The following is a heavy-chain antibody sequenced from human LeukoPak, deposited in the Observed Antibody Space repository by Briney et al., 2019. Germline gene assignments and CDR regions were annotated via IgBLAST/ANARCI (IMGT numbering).Heavy chain of an antibody. Sequence: GGSLRLSCAASGFTFSSYWMPWVRQAPGKGLVWVSRIKSDGSTNYADSVKGRFTISRDNAKNTVSLQMNSLRAEDTGVYYCARAPSEIGGYYPEYFRHWGQGTLVTVSS. CDR1: GFTFSSYW. CDR2: IKSDGST. CDR3: ARAPSEIGGYYPEYFRH. D-gene: IGHD3-22*01. V-gene: IGHV3-74*01. J-gene: IGHJ1*01.